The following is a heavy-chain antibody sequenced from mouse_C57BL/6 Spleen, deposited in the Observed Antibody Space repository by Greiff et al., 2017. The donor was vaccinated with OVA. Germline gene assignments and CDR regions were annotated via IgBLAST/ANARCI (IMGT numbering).Heavy chain of an antibody. CDR3: ARRDYYLGAMDY. J-gene: IGHJ4*01. Sequence: QVQLQQPGAELVRPGSSVKLSCKASGYTFTSYWMHWVKQRPIQGLEWIGNIDPSDSETHYNQKFKDKATLTVDKSSSTAYMQLSSLTSEDSAVYYCARRDYYLGAMDYWGQGTSVTVSS. V-gene: IGHV1-52*01. D-gene: IGHD1-1*01. CDR2: IDPSDSET. CDR1: GYTFTSYW.